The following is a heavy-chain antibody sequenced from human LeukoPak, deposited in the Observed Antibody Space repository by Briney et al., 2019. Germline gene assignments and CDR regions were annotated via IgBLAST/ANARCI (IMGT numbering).Heavy chain of an antibody. CDR2: INHSGST. CDR3: ARSRGITGTTPFDY. D-gene: IGHD1-7*01. V-gene: IGHV4-34*01. Sequence: SETLSLTCAVYGGSFSGYYWSWIRQPPGKGLAWIGEINHSGSTNYNPSLKSRVTISVDTSKNQFSLKLSSVTAADTAVYYCARSRGITGTTPFDYWGQGTLVTVSS. J-gene: IGHJ4*02. CDR1: GGSFSGYY.